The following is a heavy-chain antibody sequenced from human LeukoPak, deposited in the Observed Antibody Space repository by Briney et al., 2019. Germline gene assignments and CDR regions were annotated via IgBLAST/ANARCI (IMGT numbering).Heavy chain of an antibody. CDR1: GGSIISNY. D-gene: IGHD1-26*01. J-gene: IGHJ5*01. CDR2: IHSSGYT. V-gene: IGHV4-4*09. Sequence: SETLSLTCTVPGGSIISNYWSWIRQPPGQGLEWIAYIHSSGYTNYNPSLKSRVTISVDTSKNQFSLKESSVTAADTAVYYCAKRQGPSSGSYDRFDSWGQGTLVTVCS. CDR3: AKRQGPSSGSYDRFDS.